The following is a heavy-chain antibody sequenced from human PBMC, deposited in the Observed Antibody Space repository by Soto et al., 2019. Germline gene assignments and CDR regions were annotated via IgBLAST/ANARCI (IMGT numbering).Heavy chain of an antibody. CDR2: INAGNGDT. Sequence: GASVKVSCKASGYTFTSYAMHWVRQAPGQRLEWMGWINAGNGDTKYSQKFQGRVTITRDTSASTAYMELSSLGSEDTAVYYCARDRITGNWFDPWGQGTLVTVSS. D-gene: IGHD1-20*01. CDR3: ARDRITGNWFDP. J-gene: IGHJ5*02. V-gene: IGHV1-3*01. CDR1: GYTFTSYA.